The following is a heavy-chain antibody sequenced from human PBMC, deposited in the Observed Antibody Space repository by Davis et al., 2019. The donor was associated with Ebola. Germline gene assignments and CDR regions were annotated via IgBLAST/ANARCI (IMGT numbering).Heavy chain of an antibody. Sequence: ASVKVSCKASGYPFTSYGISWVRQAPGQGLEWMGWISAYNGHTNYAQKLQGRVTMTTDTSTSTAYMDLRSLRSDDTAVYYCAKDSRAGGWLQSNGGYYFDYWGQGTLVTVSS. J-gene: IGHJ4*02. CDR3: AKDSRAGGWLQSNGGYYFDY. V-gene: IGHV1-18*01. CDR2: ISAYNGHT. D-gene: IGHD5-24*01. CDR1: GYPFTSYG.